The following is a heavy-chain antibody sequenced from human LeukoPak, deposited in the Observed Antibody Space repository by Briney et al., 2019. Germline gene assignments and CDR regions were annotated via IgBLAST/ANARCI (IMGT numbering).Heavy chain of an antibody. CDR3: AKAVGGYYRFDY. CDR1: GFTLDDYA. D-gene: IGHD3-22*01. CDR2: IDWDSGSI. V-gene: IGHV3-9*01. J-gene: IGHJ4*01. Sequence: GGSLRLSCAASGFTLDDYAMHWVRHVPGKGLEWVSGIDWDSGSIGYADSVKGRFTISRDSAKNFLYLQMNSLGPEDTALYYCAKAVGGYYRFDYWGRGTLVTVSS.